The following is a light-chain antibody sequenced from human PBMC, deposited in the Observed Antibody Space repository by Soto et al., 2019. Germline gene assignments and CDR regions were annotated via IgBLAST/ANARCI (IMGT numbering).Light chain of an antibody. CDR2: EAS. J-gene: IGLJ1*01. CDR3: CSYAGDKTYA. V-gene: IGLV2-23*01. CDR1: GSDVRTYNL. Sequence: QSALTQPASVSGSPGQSITISCTVTGSDVRTYNLVSWYQQHPGKVPKLIIYEASKWPSGVSNRFSGSQPGNTASLTVSGLQAEDEADYYCCSYAGDKTYAFGSGTKVTVL.